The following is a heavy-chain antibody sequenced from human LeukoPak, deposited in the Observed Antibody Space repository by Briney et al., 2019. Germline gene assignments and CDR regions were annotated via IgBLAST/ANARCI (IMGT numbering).Heavy chain of an antibody. J-gene: IGHJ6*02. Sequence: SVKVSCKASGGTFSSYAISWVRQAPGQGLEWMGRIIPILGIANYAQKFQGRVTITADKSTSTAYMELSSLRSEDAAVYYCARVGSVVRGVIIDYYYYGMDVWGQGTTVTVSS. CDR3: ARVGSVVRGVIIDYYYYGMDV. CDR1: GGTFSSYA. V-gene: IGHV1-69*04. D-gene: IGHD3-10*01. CDR2: IIPILGIA.